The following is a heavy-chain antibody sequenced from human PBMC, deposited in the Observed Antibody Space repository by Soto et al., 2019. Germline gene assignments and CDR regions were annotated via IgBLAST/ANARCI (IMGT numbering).Heavy chain of an antibody. CDR1: AVSVSSANYY. Sequence: PSETLSLTCSVSAVSVSSANYYWSWIRQAPGRGLEWIGYIQYRGSTSYNPSLKSRVSISMDTSKNQFSLNLDSVTAADTAVYFCARDFAYFDSWGQGTLVTVS. CDR2: IQYRGST. J-gene: IGHJ4*02. D-gene: IGHD3-3*01. CDR3: ARDFAYFDS. V-gene: IGHV4-61*01.